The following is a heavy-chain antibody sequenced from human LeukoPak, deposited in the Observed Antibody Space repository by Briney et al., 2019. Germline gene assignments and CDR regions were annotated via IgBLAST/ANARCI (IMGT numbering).Heavy chain of an antibody. D-gene: IGHD6-19*01. CDR3: ATDSQQWLAGYYFDY. Sequence: VASVNVSCKVSGYTLTELSMHWVRPAPGKGLEWMEGFDPEDGETIYTQKFQGRVTMTEDTSTDTAYMELSSLRSEDTAVYYCATDSQQWLAGYYFDYWGQGTLVTVSS. CDR2: FDPEDGET. J-gene: IGHJ4*02. V-gene: IGHV1-24*01. CDR1: GYTLTELS.